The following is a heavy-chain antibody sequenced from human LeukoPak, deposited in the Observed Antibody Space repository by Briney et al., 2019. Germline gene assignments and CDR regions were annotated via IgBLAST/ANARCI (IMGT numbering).Heavy chain of an antibody. Sequence: GESLKISCKGSGYSFTTYWIGWVRQVPGKGLEWMGIIYPGDSDTRYSPSFQGQVTISADKSINTAYLQWRGLKASDTAMYYCARHEGPVGATQDAFDIWGQGTMVTVSS. CDR1: GYSFTTYW. CDR2: IYPGDSDT. J-gene: IGHJ3*02. CDR3: ARHEGPVGATQDAFDI. V-gene: IGHV5-51*01. D-gene: IGHD1-26*01.